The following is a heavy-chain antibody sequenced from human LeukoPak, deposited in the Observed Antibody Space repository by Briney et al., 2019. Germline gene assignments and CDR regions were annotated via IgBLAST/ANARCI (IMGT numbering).Heavy chain of an antibody. D-gene: IGHD6-19*01. CDR1: GFTFTSCA. V-gene: IGHV3-23*01. J-gene: IGHJ6*02. Sequence: GASLRLSCAASGFTFTSCAMTWVRQAPGKGLEWVSSIDAGGGDTYHSDSVKGRFTISRDNPMNTLYLQMNSLRADDTAVYYCGRPTKYWLVRGNGVDVWGQGTTVTVSS. CDR3: GRPTKYWLVRGNGVDV. CDR2: IDAGGGDT.